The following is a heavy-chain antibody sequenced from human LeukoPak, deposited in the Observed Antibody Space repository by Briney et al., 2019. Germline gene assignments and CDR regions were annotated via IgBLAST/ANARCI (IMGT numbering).Heavy chain of an antibody. V-gene: IGHV3-11*04. CDR3: ARAVAARWDYYYYMDV. CDR2: ISSSGSTI. CDR1: GFTFSDYY. D-gene: IGHD6-6*01. Sequence: GGSLRLSCAASGFTFSDYYMSWIRQAPGKGLEWVSYISSSGSTIYYADSVKGRFTISRDNAKNSLYLQMNSLRAEDTAVYYCARAVAARWDYYYYMDVWGKGTTVTVSS. J-gene: IGHJ6*03.